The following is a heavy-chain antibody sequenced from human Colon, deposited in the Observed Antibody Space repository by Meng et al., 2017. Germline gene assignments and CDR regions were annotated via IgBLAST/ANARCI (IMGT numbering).Heavy chain of an antibody. CDR3: TTQNFDY. Sequence: EVQLLEVGGGLVQPGGSLGLSCAASGFIFSDYAMSWVRQAPGTGLEWVSTVRVSADATFYADSVKGRFAISRDNSKNTLYLQMNSLRAEDTAIYYCTTQNFDYWGQGTLVTVCS. V-gene: IGHV3-23*01. CDR2: VRVSADAT. CDR1: GFIFSDYA. J-gene: IGHJ4*02.